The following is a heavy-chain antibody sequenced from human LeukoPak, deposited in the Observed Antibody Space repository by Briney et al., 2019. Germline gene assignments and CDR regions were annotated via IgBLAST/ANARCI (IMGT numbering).Heavy chain of an antibody. CDR3: ASSGSFRQQLIK. CDR2: IYYSGST. V-gene: IGHV4-59*01. J-gene: IGHJ4*02. CDR1: GGSISSYY. Sequence: SGTLSLTCTVSGGSISSYYWSWIRQPSGKGLEWIGYIYYSGSTNYSPSLKSRVTISVDTSKNQSSLKLSSVTAADTAVYYCASSGSFRQQLIKWGQGTLVTVSS. D-gene: IGHD6-13*01.